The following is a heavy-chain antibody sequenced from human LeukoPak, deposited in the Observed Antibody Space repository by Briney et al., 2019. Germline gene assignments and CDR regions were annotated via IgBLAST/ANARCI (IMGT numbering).Heavy chain of an antibody. V-gene: IGHV5-51*01. CDR2: IYPGASDI. D-gene: IGHD2-15*01. Sequence: GESLKISCKGSGYSFINNWVGWVRQMPGKGLEWMGIIYPGASDIRYSPSFQGQVTISADKSISTVYLQWSSLKASDTAMYYCARRGSDAFDIWGQGTMVTVSS. CDR1: GYSFINNW. CDR3: ARRGSDAFDI. J-gene: IGHJ3*02.